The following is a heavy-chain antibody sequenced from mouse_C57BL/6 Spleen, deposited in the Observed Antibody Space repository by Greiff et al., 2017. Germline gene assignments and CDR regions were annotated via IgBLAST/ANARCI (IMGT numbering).Heavy chain of an antibody. D-gene: IGHD3-2*02. CDR3: ARAAQATSAWFAY. CDR2: IDPNRGGT. J-gene: IGHJ3*01. CDR1: GYTFTSYW. V-gene: IGHV1-72*01. Sequence: QVQLKQPGAELVQPGASVKLSCKASGYTFTSYWMHWVKQGPGRGLEWIGRIDPNRGGTKYNEKFKGKATLTVDKPSSPAYMQLSRLTSEDSAVYYCARAAQATSAWFAYWGQGTLGTVSA.